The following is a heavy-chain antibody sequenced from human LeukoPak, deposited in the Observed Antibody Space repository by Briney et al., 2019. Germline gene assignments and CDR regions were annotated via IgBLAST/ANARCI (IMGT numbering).Heavy chain of an antibody. V-gene: IGHV1-18*03. CDR2: MNAGNGNT. D-gene: IGHD2-15*01. Sequence: ASVKVSCKASGYTFTSYGISWVRQAPGQRPEWMGWMNAGNGNTKYSQKFQGRITLIRDTSAATAYMEVSSLRHDDLAVYYCARGRGTSGSNRDFYYYYYMDVWGKGTTVTVSS. CDR3: ARGRGTSGSNRDFYYYYYMDV. J-gene: IGHJ6*03. CDR1: GYTFTSYG.